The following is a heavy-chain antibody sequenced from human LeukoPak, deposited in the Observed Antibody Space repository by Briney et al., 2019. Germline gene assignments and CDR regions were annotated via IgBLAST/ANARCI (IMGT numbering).Heavy chain of an antibody. CDR3: ATYRRGYHDSSESYYFDY. CDR1: GFTFSNFW. V-gene: IGHV3-7*03. D-gene: IGHD3-22*01. CDR2: IKQDGSVK. J-gene: IGHJ4*02. Sequence: GGSLRLSCAASGFTFSNFWMNWVRQAPGKGLEWVANIKQDGSVKHYVDSAKGRFTISRDNSKNTLYLQMNGLRAEDTAVYYCATYRRGYHDSSESYYFDYWGQGTLVTVSS.